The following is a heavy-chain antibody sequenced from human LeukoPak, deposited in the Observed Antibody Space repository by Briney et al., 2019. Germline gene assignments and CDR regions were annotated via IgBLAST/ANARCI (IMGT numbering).Heavy chain of an antibody. J-gene: IGHJ5*02. D-gene: IGHD6-13*01. CDR1: GGSISSSTYF. CDR2: IYYSGST. CDR3: ARVSSSWYSPFDP. V-gene: IGHV4-39*07. Sequence: SETLSLTCTVSGGSISSSTYFWGWIRQPPGKGLEWIGTIYYSGSTYYNPSLKSRVTISVDSSKNQFSLKLTSVTAADTALYYCARVSSSWYSPFDPWGQGTLVTVSS.